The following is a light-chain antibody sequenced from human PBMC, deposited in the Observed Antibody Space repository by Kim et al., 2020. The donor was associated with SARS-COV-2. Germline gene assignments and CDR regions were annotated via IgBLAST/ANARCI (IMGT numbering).Light chain of an antibody. V-gene: IGKV3-20*01. CDR3: QQYGSSPLT. J-gene: IGKJ4*01. CDR1: QSVSSSY. CDR2: GAS. Sequence: EIVLTQSPGTLSLSPGERATLSCRASQSVSSSYLAWHQQKRGQAPRLLIYGASRRATGIPDRFSGSGSGTDFTLTISRLEPEDFAVYYCQQYGSSPLTFGGGTKVYIK.